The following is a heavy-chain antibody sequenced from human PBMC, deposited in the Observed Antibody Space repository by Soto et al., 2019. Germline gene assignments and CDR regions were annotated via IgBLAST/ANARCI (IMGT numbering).Heavy chain of an antibody. Sequence: QLQLQESGPGLVKPSETLSLTCTVSGGSITSNAYYWGWIRQPPGKGLEWLGYIYYSGSASYNPYLKRRVTMSVDTSKNQFSLKLSSVTAADTAVYYCARRPKRGSYSWCFDYWGQGTLVTVSS. CDR2: IYYSGSA. V-gene: IGHV4-39*01. CDR3: ARRPKRGSYSWCFDY. J-gene: IGHJ4*02. CDR1: GGSITSNAYY. D-gene: IGHD1-26*01.